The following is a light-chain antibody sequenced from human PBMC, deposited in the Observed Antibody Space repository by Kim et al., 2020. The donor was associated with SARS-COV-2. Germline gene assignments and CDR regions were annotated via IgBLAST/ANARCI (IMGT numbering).Light chain of an antibody. Sequence: SVSPGQPASITCSGDKLGDKYACWYQQKPGQSPVLVIYQDNRRPSGIPERFSGSNSGNTATLTISGTQAMDEADYYCQAWDSGNVVFGGGTQLTVL. CDR2: QDN. V-gene: IGLV3-1*01. J-gene: IGLJ2*01. CDR1: KLGDKY. CDR3: QAWDSGNVV.